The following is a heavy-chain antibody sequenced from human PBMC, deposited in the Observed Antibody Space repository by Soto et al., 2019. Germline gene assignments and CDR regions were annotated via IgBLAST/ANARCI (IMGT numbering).Heavy chain of an antibody. J-gene: IGHJ3*02. CDR3: ARDPYYGSGSFNDAFDI. CDR2: ISAFNGNT. V-gene: IGHV1-18*01. Sequence: ASVKVSCKASGYTFTSYGISWVRQAPGQGLEWMGWISAFNGNTNYAQKLQGRVTMTTDTSTSTAYMELRSLRSDDTAVYYCARDPYYGSGSFNDAFDIWGQGTMVTVSS. CDR1: GYTFTSYG. D-gene: IGHD3-10*01.